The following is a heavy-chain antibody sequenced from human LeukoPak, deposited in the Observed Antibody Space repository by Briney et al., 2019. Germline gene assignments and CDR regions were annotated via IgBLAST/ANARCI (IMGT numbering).Heavy chain of an antibody. J-gene: IGHJ4*02. CDR1: GYSISSGYY. V-gene: IGHV4-38-2*01. D-gene: IGHD2-2*01. CDR2: IYYSGST. CDR3: ARVDIVVVPAARGIFDY. Sequence: SETLSLTCAVSGYSISSGYYWGWIRQPPGKGLEWIGYIYYSGSTYYNPSLKSRVTISVDTSKNQFSLKLSSVTAADTAVYYCARVDIVVVPAARGIFDYWGQGTLVTVSS.